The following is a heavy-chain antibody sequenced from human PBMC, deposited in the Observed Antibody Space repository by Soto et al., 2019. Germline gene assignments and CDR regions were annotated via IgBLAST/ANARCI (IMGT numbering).Heavy chain of an antibody. Sequence: SETLSLTCTVSGDSISSGNKYWNWIRQAPGKGLEWIGYIFSSGTTYYNPSLKSRLTMSLDTSQNQFSLRLASVTDADSAVYYCARVPSPFDYYYAMDVWGQGTTVTVSS. CDR3: ARVPSPFDYYYAMDV. D-gene: IGHD3-16*01. CDR1: GDSISSGNKY. V-gene: IGHV4-30-4*01. J-gene: IGHJ6*02. CDR2: IFSSGTT.